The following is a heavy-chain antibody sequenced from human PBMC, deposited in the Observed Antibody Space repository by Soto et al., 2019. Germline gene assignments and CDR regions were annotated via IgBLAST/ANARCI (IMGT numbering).Heavy chain of an antibody. CDR2: ISSSSSYI. CDR3: ARDIPGIAAAGRG. Sequence: GGSLRLSCAASGFTFSSYSMNWVRQAPGKGLEWVSSISSSSSYIYYADSVKGRFTISRDNAKNSLYLQMNSLRAEDTAVYYCARDIPGIAAAGRGWGQGTLVTVSS. V-gene: IGHV3-21*01. D-gene: IGHD6-13*01. CDR1: GFTFSSYS. J-gene: IGHJ4*02.